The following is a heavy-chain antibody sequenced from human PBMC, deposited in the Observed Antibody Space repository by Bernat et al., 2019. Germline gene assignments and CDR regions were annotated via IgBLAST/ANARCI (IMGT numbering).Heavy chain of an antibody. V-gene: IGHV3-72*01. CDR2: IRNKANSYTT. CDR1: GFTFSDHY. J-gene: IGHJ6*02. CDR3: ARESDYYYYGMDV. Sequence: EVQLVESGGGLVQPGGSLRLSCVASGFTFSDHYMDWVRQAPGKGLEWVGRIRNKANSYTTEYAASVKGRFIVSRDDSKNSLNLQMNSLRAEDTAVYYCARESDYYYYGMDVWGQGTTVTVSS.